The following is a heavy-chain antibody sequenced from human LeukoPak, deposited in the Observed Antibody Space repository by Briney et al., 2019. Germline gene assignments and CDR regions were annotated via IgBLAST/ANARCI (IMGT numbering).Heavy chain of an antibody. Sequence: ASVKVSCKASGYTFTGYYMHWVRQAPGQGLEWMGWINPNSGGTNYAQKFQGRVTMTRDTSISTAYMELSRLRSEDTAVYFCARVGVTAATADYWGQGTLVTVSS. CDR1: GYTFTGYY. CDR3: ARVGVTAATADY. CDR2: INPNSGGT. J-gene: IGHJ4*02. V-gene: IGHV1-2*02. D-gene: IGHD6-25*01.